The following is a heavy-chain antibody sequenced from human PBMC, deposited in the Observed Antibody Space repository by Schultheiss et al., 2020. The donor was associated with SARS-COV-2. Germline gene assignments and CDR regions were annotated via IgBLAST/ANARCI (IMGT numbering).Heavy chain of an antibody. D-gene: IGHD2-2*01. V-gene: IGHV3-7*04. CDR1: GFTFSDYY. CDR3: ARDWAVECSSTSCPTGYYYGMDV. Sequence: GGSLRLSCAASGFTFSDYYMSWIRQAPGKGLEWVANIKQDGSEKYYVDSVKGRFTISRDNAKNSLYLQMNSLRAEDTAVYYCARDWAVECSSTSCPTGYYYGMDVWGQGTTVTVSS. CDR2: IKQDGSEK. J-gene: IGHJ6*02.